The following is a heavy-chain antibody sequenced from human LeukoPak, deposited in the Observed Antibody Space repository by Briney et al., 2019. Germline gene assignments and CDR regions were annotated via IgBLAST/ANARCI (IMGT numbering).Heavy chain of an antibody. CDR1: GFTFSSYA. CDR3: ATDRGWRTSGYYLYYFEY. J-gene: IGHJ4*02. V-gene: IGHV3-7*01. D-gene: IGHD3-3*01. CDR2: IKHDGSEK. Sequence: PGGSLRLSCAASGFTFSSYAMSWVRQAPGKGLEWVASIKHDGSEKYYVDSVRGRFTISRDNTMSSLYLQMSSLRAEDTAVYYCATDRGWRTSGYYLYYFEYWGQGTLVTYSS.